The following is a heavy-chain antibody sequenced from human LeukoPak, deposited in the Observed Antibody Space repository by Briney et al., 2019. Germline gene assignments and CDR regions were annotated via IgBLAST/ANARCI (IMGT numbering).Heavy chain of an antibody. CDR1: GFTFSDYY. CDR3: AKDEYYDFWSGSNIDY. J-gene: IGHJ4*02. D-gene: IGHD3-3*01. V-gene: IGHV3-11*01. CDR2: ISSSGSTI. Sequence: SGGSLRLSCAASGFTFSDYYMSWIRQAPGKGLEWVSYISSSGSTIYYADSVKGRFTISRDNAKNSLYLQMNSLRAEDTAVYYCAKDEYYDFWSGSNIDYWGQGTLVTVSS.